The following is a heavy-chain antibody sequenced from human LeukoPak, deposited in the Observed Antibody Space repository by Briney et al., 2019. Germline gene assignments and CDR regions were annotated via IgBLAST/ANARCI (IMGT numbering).Heavy chain of an antibody. CDR2: IRFDGSDA. Sequence: GGSLRLSCAASAFTFSTYGMHWVRQAPGKGLEWVAFIRFDGSDAYYADSVKGRLTISRDNPKNTLFLQMHSLRPEDTAVYYCAKHGFDFWGAFPRYYYYTDVWGQGTTVTVSS. J-gene: IGHJ6*03. D-gene: IGHD3-3*01. V-gene: IGHV3-30*02. CDR3: AKHGFDFWGAFPRYYYYTDV. CDR1: AFTFSTYG.